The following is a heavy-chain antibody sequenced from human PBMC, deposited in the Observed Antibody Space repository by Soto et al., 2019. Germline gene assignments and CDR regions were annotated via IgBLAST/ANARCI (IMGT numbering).Heavy chain of an antibody. V-gene: IGHV3-30*18. CDR1: GFTFSSYG. CDR2: ISYDGSNK. D-gene: IGHD3-10*01. J-gene: IGHJ4*02. CDR3: AKEQYYYGSGSYLCDY. Sequence: GGSLRLSCAASGFTFSSYGMHWVRQAPGKGLEWVAVISYDGSNKYYADSVKGRFTISRDNSKNTLYLQMNSLRAEDTAVYYCAKEQYYYGSGSYLCDYWGQGTLVTVSS.